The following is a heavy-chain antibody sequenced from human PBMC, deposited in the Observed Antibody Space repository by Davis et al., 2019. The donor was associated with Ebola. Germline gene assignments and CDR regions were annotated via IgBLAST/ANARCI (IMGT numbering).Heavy chain of an antibody. CDR2: TSGSGGDP. Sequence: PGGSLRLSCAASGFTFSTSAMTWVRQAPGKGLDWVSRTSGSGGDPHYADSVKGRFTISRDNTKNTLYLQMYSLRAEDTAVYYCARGERTVTTPLAYWGQGALVTVSS. CDR1: GFTFSTSA. CDR3: ARGERTVTTPLAY. J-gene: IGHJ4*02. D-gene: IGHD4-11*01. V-gene: IGHV3-23*01.